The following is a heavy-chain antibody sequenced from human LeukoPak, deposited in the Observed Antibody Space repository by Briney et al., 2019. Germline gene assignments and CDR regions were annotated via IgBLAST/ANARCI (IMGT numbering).Heavy chain of an antibody. V-gene: IGHV4-39*01. CDR2: IYYRGST. Sequence: PSETLSLTCTVSGGSISSSSYYWGWIRQPPGKGLEWIGSIYYRGSTDYNPSLKSRITMYVDTSKNQFSLKLNPVTAAATAVYCCATKRSGWYNYYYMDVWGKGATVTVSS. CDR1: GGSISSSSYY. D-gene: IGHD6-19*01. CDR3: ATKRSGWYNYYYMDV. J-gene: IGHJ6*03.